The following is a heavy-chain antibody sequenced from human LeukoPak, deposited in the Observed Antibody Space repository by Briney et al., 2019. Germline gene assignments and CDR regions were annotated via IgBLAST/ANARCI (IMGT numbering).Heavy chain of an antibody. CDR3: ARVGGFGVVAYFDY. Sequence: SETLSLTCTVSGGSISSYYWSWIRQPPGKGLEWIGYIYYSGSTNYNPSLKSRVTISVDTSKNQFSLKLSSVTAADTAVYYCARVGGFGVVAYFDYWGQGTLVTVSS. CDR1: GGSISSYY. V-gene: IGHV4-59*01. CDR2: IYYSGST. D-gene: IGHD3-3*01. J-gene: IGHJ4*02.